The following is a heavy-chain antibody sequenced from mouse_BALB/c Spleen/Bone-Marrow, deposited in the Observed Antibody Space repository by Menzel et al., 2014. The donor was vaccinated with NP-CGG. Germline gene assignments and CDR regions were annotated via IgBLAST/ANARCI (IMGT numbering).Heavy chain of an antibody. CDR2: IYPGNSDT. D-gene: IGHD3-1*01. V-gene: IGHV1-5*01. CDR3: TTLARSDFDY. Sequence: EVQLQQSGTVLASPGAAVKMSCKASGYTFSNYWMHWVKQRPGQGLEWIGTIYPGNSDTTYNQKFKGKAKLTAVTSTSTAYMELSSLTNEDSAVYYCTTLARSDFDYWGQGTTLTVSS. CDR1: GYTFSNYW. J-gene: IGHJ2*01.